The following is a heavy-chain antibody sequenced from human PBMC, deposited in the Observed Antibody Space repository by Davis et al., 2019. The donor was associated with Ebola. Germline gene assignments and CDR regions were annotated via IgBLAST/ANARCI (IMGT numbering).Heavy chain of an antibody. V-gene: IGHV4-4*02. CDR3: ARGRWMVRGVIMASWFDP. J-gene: IGHJ5*02. CDR1: GCSISSTNW. CDR2: IYHSGST. D-gene: IGHD3-10*01. Sequence: SETLSLTCAASGCSISSTNWWSWVRQPPGKGREWTGEIYHSGSTNYTPSPTRRVTISVDTSKNQFSLKLSSVTAADTAVYYCARGRWMVRGVIMASWFDPWGQGTLVTVSS.